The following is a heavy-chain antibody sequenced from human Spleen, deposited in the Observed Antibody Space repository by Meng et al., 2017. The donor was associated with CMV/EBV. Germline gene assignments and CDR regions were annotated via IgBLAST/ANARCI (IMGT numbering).Heavy chain of an antibody. Sequence: KAAGYTCTSYYMHWVRQAPGQGLEWMGIINPSGGSTSYAQKFQGRVTMTRDTSTSTVYMELSSLRSEDTAVYYCARGRDFCRGYGDYWGQGTLVTVSS. CDR3: ARGRDFCRGYGDY. J-gene: IGHJ4*02. D-gene: IGHD3-3*01. V-gene: IGHV1-46*01. CDR1: GYTCTSYY. CDR2: INPSGGST.